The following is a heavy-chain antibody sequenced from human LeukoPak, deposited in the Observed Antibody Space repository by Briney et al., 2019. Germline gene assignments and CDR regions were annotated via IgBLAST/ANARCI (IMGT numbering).Heavy chain of an antibody. Sequence: SETLSLTCAAYGGSFSGYYWSWIRQPPGKGLEWIGEINHSGSTNYNPSLKSRVTISVDTSKNQFSLKLSSVTAAATAVYYCARGRVVRGVMAYWGQGTLVTVSS. J-gene: IGHJ4*02. D-gene: IGHD3-10*01. CDR2: INHSGST. V-gene: IGHV4-34*01. CDR3: ARGRVVRGVMAY. CDR1: GGSFSGYY.